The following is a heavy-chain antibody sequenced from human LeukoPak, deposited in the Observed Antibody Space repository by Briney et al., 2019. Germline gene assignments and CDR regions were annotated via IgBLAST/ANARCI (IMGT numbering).Heavy chain of an antibody. CDR1: GFTFSNYG. CDR2: ISSSSSYI. J-gene: IGHJ5*02. CDR3: AREYYYDSSWFDP. V-gene: IGHV3-21*01. Sequence: GGSLRLSCAASGFTFSNYGMSWVRQAPGKGLEWVSSISSSSSYIYYADSVKGRFTISRDNAKNSLYLQMNSLRAEDTAVYYCAREYYYDSSWFDPWGQGTLVTVSS. D-gene: IGHD3-22*01.